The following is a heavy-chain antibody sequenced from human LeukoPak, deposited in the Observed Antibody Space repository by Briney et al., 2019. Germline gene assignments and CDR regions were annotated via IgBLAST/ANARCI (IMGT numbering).Heavy chain of an antibody. CDR1: GFTFDDYG. Sequence: GGSLRLSCAASGFTFDDYGMSWVRQAPGKGLDWVSGINWNGGSKGYADSVKSRFTISRDNAKNSLFLQMNSLRAEDTALYHCARAGQYSGSYYSTFGYWGQGTLVTVSS. CDR3: ARAGQYSGSYYSTFGY. J-gene: IGHJ4*02. V-gene: IGHV3-20*01. CDR2: INWNGGSK. D-gene: IGHD1-26*01.